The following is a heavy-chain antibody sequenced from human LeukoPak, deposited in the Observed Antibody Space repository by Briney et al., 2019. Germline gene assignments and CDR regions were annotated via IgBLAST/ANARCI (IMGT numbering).Heavy chain of an antibody. CDR3: TRESPGGYYYYYMDV. J-gene: IGHJ6*03. V-gene: IGHV3-49*04. Sequence: GGSLRLSCTASGFTFGDYAMSWVRQAPGKGLEWVGFIRSKAYGGTTEYAASVKGRFTISRDDSKSIAYLQMNSLKTEDTAVYYCTRESPGGYYYYYMDVWGKGTTVTVSS. CDR2: IRSKAYGGTT. CDR1: GFTFGDYA. D-gene: IGHD2-2*01.